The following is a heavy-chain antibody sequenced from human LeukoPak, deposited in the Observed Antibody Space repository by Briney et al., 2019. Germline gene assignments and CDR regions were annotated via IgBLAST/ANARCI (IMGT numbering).Heavy chain of an antibody. Sequence: PGGSLRLSCAASGFTFSSYWMHWVRQAPGKGLEYVSAISSNGGSTYYANSVKGRFTISRDNSKNTLYLQMGSLRAEDMAVYYCARGKRYGGIRLDAFDIWGQGTMVTVSS. CDR3: ARGKRYGGIRLDAFDI. J-gene: IGHJ3*02. CDR1: GFTFSSYW. D-gene: IGHD4-23*01. CDR2: ISSNGGST. V-gene: IGHV3-64*01.